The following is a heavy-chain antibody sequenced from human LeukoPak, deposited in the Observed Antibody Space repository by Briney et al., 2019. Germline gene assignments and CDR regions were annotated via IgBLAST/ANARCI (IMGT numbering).Heavy chain of an antibody. D-gene: IGHD3-10*01. Sequence: PSETLSLTCTVSGGSIRSYYWSWIRQPPGKGLEWIGYIYYSGSTNYNPSLKSRVTISVDTSKNQFSLKLSSVTAADTAVYYRARDLGFGPMARGVISPWGQGTLVTVSS. J-gene: IGHJ5*02. CDR1: GGSIRSYY. V-gene: IGHV4-59*01. CDR2: IYYSGST. CDR3: ARDLGFGPMARGVISP.